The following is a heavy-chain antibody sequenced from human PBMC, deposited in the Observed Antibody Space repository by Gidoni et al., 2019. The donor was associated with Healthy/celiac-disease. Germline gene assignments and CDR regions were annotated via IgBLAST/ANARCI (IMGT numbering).Heavy chain of an antibody. V-gene: IGHV3-23*01. CDR2: INSRGGRT. CDR1: GFTFSSYG. J-gene: IGHJ4*02. CDR3: AKGASPDY. Sequence: EVQVLESGGGLVQPGGSLRLSCAASGFTFSSYGLSWVRQAPGKGLEWVSGINSRGGRTYYADSVKGRFTISRDNSKNTLYLQMNSLTADDTALYYCAKGASPDYWGQGTLVTVSS.